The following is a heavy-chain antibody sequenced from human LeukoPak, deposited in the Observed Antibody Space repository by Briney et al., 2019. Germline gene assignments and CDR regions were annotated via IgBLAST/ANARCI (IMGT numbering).Heavy chain of an antibody. Sequence: SVKVSCKASGGTFSSYAISWVRQAPGQGLEWMGGIIPIFGTANYAQKFQGRVTITTDESTSTAYMELSSLRSEDTAVYYCARDRGYDFWSGYSTALDYWGQGTLVTVSS. D-gene: IGHD3-3*01. CDR2: IIPIFGTA. V-gene: IGHV1-69*05. CDR3: ARDRGYDFWSGYSTALDY. CDR1: GGTFSSYA. J-gene: IGHJ4*02.